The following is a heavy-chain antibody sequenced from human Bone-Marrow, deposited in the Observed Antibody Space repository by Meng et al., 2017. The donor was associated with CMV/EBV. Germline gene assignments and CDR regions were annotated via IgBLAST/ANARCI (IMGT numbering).Heavy chain of an antibody. D-gene: IGHD4-17*01. CDR3: AREGQYGDYGFSYAFAI. CDR2: INPSGGST. CDR1: GYTFTSYY. Sequence: ASVKVSCKASGYTFTSYYMHWVRQAPGQGLEWMGIINPSGGSTSYAQKFQGRVTMTRDTSTSTVYMELSSLRSEDTAVYYCAREGQYGDYGFSYAFAIWGQGKMVNVSS. J-gene: IGHJ3*02. V-gene: IGHV1-46*01.